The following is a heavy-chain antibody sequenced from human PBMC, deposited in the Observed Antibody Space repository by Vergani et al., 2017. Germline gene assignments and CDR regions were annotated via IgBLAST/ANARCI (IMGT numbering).Heavy chain of an antibody. D-gene: IGHD3-3*01. Sequence: QVQLVQSGAEVKKPGASVKVSCKASGYTFTGYYMHCVRQAPGQGLEWMGWINPNSGGTNYAQKFQGRVTMTRDTSISTAYMELSMLRSDDTSVYYCARDGERITIFGVSLGYYYGMDVWGQGTTVTVSS. CDR1: GYTFTGYY. V-gene: IGHV1-2*02. J-gene: IGHJ6*02. CDR2: INPNSGGT. CDR3: ARDGERITIFGVSLGYYYGMDV.